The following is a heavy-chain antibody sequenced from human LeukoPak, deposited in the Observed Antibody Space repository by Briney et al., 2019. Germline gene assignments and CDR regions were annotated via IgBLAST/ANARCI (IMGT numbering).Heavy chain of an antibody. CDR3: AKDFMSVRHPYCSSTSCPRSGRLDY. CDR1: GFTFSTSA. CDR2: ISGSGVT. Sequence: GGSLRLSCAASGFTFSTSAMTWVRQAPGKGLEWVSGISGSGVTDYADSVKGRFTISRDNSKNTLYLQMNSLRAEDTAVYYCAKDFMSVRHPYCSSTSCPRSGRLDYWGQGTLVTVSS. V-gene: IGHV3-23*01. J-gene: IGHJ4*02. D-gene: IGHD2-2*01.